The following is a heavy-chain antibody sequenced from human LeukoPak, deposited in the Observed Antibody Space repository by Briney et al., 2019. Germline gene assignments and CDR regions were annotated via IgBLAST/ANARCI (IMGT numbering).Heavy chain of an antibody. D-gene: IGHD3-10*01. J-gene: IGHJ4*02. Sequence: PGGPLRLSCAASGFTFSSYAMSWVRQAPGKGLEWVSAISGSGGSTYYADSVKGRFTISRDNSKNTLYLQMNSLRAEDTAVYYCAKDSSMLWFGEYYNWGQGTLVTVSS. V-gene: IGHV3-23*01. CDR2: ISGSGGST. CDR1: GFTFSSYA. CDR3: AKDSSMLWFGEYYN.